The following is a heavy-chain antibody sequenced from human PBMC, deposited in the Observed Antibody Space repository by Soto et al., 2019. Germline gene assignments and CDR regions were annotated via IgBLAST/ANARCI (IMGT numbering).Heavy chain of an antibody. V-gene: IGHV5-10-1*01. CDR3: ARTSMQSRGYSYGHGGMDV. Sequence: GESLKISCKGSRCSFTSYWISWVRQMPGKGLEWMGRIDPSDSYTNYSPSFQGHVTISADKSISTAYLQWSSLKASDTAMYYCARTSMQSRGYSYGHGGMDVWGQGTTVTVSS. J-gene: IGHJ6*02. CDR1: RCSFTSYW. CDR2: IDPSDSYT. D-gene: IGHD5-18*01.